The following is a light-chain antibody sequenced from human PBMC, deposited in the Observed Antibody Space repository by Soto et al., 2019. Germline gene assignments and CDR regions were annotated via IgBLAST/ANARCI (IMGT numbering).Light chain of an antibody. V-gene: IGKV1-5*03. Sequence: DIQMTLSPSTLSGSVVDRVTITCRASKTISSWLAWYQQKPGQAPKLLIYKASTLKSGVPSRFSGSGSGTEFTLTISSLQPDDFATYYCQHYNSYSEAFGQGTKVDIK. CDR1: KTISSW. CDR2: KAS. CDR3: QHYNSYSEA. J-gene: IGKJ1*01.